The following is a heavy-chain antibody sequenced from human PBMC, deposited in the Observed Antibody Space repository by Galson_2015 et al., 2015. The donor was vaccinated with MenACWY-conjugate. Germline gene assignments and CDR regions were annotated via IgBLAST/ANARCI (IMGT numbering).Heavy chain of an antibody. CDR2: ISYDGCNK. CDR1: GFTFSSYG. CDR3: AKARRGRVVVTATTDY. Sequence: SLRLSCAASGFTFSSYGMHWVRQAPGKGLEWVAVISYDGCNKYYADSVKGRFTISRDNSKNTLYLQMNSLRAEDTAVYYCAKARRGRVVVTATTDYWGQGTLVTVSS. D-gene: IGHD2-21*02. J-gene: IGHJ4*02. V-gene: IGHV3-30*18.